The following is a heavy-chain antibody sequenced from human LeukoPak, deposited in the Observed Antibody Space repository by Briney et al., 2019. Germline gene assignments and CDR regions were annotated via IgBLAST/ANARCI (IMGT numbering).Heavy chain of an antibody. V-gene: IGHV3-23*01. Sequence: GGSLRLSCAASGFTFSSYGMSWVRQAPGKGLEWVSAITGIGDNTNYADSVKGRFTISRDNSKNTLYLQMNSLRAEDTAVYYCAKDQVPYGSGSYFDYWGQGTLVTVSS. CDR2: ITGIGDNT. D-gene: IGHD3-10*01. J-gene: IGHJ4*02. CDR1: GFTFSSYG. CDR3: AKDQVPYGSGSYFDY.